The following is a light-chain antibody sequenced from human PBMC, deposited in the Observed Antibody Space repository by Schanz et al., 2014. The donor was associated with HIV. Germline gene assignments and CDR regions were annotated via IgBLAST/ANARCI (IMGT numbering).Light chain of an antibody. CDR1: QIISTS. J-gene: IGKJ1*01. CDR2: GAS. V-gene: IGKV3-20*01. Sequence: EAVLTQSPATLSAYPGERVTLSCRTTQIISTSLAWYQQRPGQPPRLLRYGASSRATGIPDRFSGSGSGTDFTLTISGLEPQDFAVYYCQQYGVSPPWTFGQGTKVQVK. CDR3: QQYGVSPPWT.